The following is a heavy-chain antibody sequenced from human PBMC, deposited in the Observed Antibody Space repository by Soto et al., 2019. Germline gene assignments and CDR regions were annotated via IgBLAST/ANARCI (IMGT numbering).Heavy chain of an antibody. V-gene: IGHV3-30*18. CDR3: AKVGNDYGGDFDY. Sequence: QVQLVESGGGVVQPGRSLRLSCAASGFTFSSYGTHWVRQAPGKGLEWVAVISYDGSNKYYADSVKGRFTISRDNSKNTLYLQMNSLRAEDTAVYYCAKVGNDYGGDFDYWGQGTLVTVSS. CDR2: ISYDGSNK. CDR1: GFTFSSYG. J-gene: IGHJ4*02. D-gene: IGHD4-17*01.